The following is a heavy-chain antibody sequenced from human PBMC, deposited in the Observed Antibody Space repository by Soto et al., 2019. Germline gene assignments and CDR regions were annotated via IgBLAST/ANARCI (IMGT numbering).Heavy chain of an antibody. J-gene: IGHJ6*03. CDR2: LYIDGSRT. CDR3: ARGAGGYYYMDV. Sequence: GGSLRLSCAASGFTFSSYWMHWVRQVPGKGLVWVSRLYIDGSRTSYADSVKGRFTISRDNAKNTLYLQMNSLRAEDTAAYYCARGAGGYYYMDVWGKGTTVTVSS. D-gene: IGHD3-10*01. CDR1: GFTFSSYW. V-gene: IGHV3-74*01.